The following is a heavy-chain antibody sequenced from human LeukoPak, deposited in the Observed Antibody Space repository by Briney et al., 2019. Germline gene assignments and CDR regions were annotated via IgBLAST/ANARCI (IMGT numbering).Heavy chain of an antibody. CDR3: ARDDADSSSSGKGFDYYYYMDV. CDR1: GGTFSSYA. D-gene: IGHD6-6*01. Sequence: SVKISCKASGGTFSSYAISWVRQAPGQGLEWMGGIIPIFGTANYAQKFQGRVTITADESTSTAYMELSSLRSEDTAVYYCARDDADSSSSGKGFDYYYYMDVWGKGTTVTVSS. J-gene: IGHJ6*03. V-gene: IGHV1-69*01. CDR2: IIPIFGTA.